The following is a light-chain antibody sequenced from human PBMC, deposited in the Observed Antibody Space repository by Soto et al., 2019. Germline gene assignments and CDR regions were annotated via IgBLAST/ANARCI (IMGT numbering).Light chain of an antibody. CDR1: QSISSW. Sequence: DIQMTHSPSTLSASVGDRVTITCRASQSISSWLAWYQQKPGKAPKLLTYKASSLESGVPSRFSGSGSGTEFTLTISSLQPDDFATYYCQQYNSYSRTFGQGTKVDIK. CDR2: KAS. CDR3: QQYNSYSRT. J-gene: IGKJ1*01. V-gene: IGKV1-5*03.